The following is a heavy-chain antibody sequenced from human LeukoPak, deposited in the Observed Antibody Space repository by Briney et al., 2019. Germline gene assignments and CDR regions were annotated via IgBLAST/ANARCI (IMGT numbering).Heavy chain of an antibody. V-gene: IGHV4-31*03. Sequence: SETLSLTRTVSGGSISSGGYYWSWIRQHLGKGLEWIGYIYYSGSTYYNPSLKSRVTISVDTSKNQFSLKLSSVTAADTAVYYCARVLMKTSWFDPWGQGTLVTVSS. CDR1: GGSISSGGYY. CDR3: ARVLMKTSWFDP. J-gene: IGHJ5*02. CDR2: IYYSGST.